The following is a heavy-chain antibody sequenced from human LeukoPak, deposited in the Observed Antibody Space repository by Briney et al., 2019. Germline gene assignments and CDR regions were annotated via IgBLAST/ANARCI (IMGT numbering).Heavy chain of an antibody. D-gene: IGHD3-3*01. Sequence: GGSLRLSCAASGVTFRDYYMSWIRQAPGKGLEWVSYISSSGSTIYYADSVKGRFTISRDNAKNSLYLQMNSLRAEDTAVYYCARVRGFWSGSDAFDIWGQGTMVTVSS. J-gene: IGHJ3*02. CDR1: GVTFRDYY. CDR2: ISSSGSTI. V-gene: IGHV3-11*01. CDR3: ARVRGFWSGSDAFDI.